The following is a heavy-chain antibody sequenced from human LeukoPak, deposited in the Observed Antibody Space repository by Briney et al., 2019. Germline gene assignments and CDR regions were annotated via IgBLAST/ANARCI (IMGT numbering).Heavy chain of an antibody. D-gene: IGHD3-16*02. CDR2: IYYSGST. CDR3: ARSLGITFGGVIVRDFYYFDY. V-gene: IGHV4-59*08. Sequence: SSETLSLTCNVSGCSISSYYWSWIRQPPGKELEWIGNIYYSGSTNYNPSLKSRVTISVDTSKNQFSLKLSSVTAADTAVYYCARSLGITFGGVIVRDFYYFDYWGQGTLVTVSS. CDR1: GCSISSYY. J-gene: IGHJ4*02.